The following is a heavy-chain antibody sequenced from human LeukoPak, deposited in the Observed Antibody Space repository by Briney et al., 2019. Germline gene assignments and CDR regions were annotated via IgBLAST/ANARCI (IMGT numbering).Heavy chain of an antibody. CDR2: IYTSGST. CDR1: GGSISSYY. Sequence: SETLSLTCTVSGGSISSYYWSWIRQPAGKGLEWIGRIYTSGSTNYNPSLKSRVTISVDTSKNQFSLKLSSVTAADTAVYYCASRTVVPYYYYGMDVWGQGTTVTVSS. CDR3: ASRTVVPYYYYGMDV. D-gene: IGHD4-23*01. V-gene: IGHV4-4*07. J-gene: IGHJ6*02.